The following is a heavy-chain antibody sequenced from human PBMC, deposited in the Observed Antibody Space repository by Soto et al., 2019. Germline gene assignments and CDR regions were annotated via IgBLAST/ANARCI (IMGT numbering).Heavy chain of an antibody. D-gene: IGHD6-6*01. J-gene: IGHJ6*04. CDR3: ASYYIAARHFGMDV. V-gene: IGHV3-48*03. Sequence: GGSLRLSCAASGFTFSSYEMNWVRQAPGKGLEWVSYISSSGSTIYYADSVKGRFTISRDNAKNSLYLQMNSLRAEDTAVYYCASYYIAARHFGMDVWGKGTTVTVSS. CDR2: ISSSGSTI. CDR1: GFTFSSYE.